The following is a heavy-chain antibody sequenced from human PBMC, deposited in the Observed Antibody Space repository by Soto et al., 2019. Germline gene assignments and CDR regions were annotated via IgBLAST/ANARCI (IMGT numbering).Heavy chain of an antibody. J-gene: IGHJ6*03. CDR3: ARTVLGPDLLADSFVDYYYYMDV. CDR2: VYYTGST. V-gene: IGHV4-59*08. CDR1: GGSISNFY. Sequence: SETLSLTCTVSGGSISNFYRSWIRQPPGKGLEWIGYVYYTGSTSYNPSLKRRVTFSADSSRGQFSLRLNSVTAADTAVYYCARTVLGPDLLADSFVDYYYYMDVWGQGTKVTVSS. D-gene: IGHD3-9*01.